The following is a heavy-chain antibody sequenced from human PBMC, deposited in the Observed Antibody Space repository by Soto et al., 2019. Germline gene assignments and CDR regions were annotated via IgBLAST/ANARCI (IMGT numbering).Heavy chain of an antibody. Sequence: QVQLVQSGAEVKKPGASVKVSCKASGYTFTSYAMHWVRQAPGQRLEWMGWISSYNGNTNYAQKVQDRVTMTTDTSTTTTYMELRSLTSDDTAVYYCARGPRYCSSTSCFSGVTWFDPWGQGTLVTVSS. V-gene: IGHV1-3*04. D-gene: IGHD2-2*01. CDR3: ARGPRYCSSTSCFSGVTWFDP. J-gene: IGHJ5*02. CDR1: GYTFTSYA. CDR2: ISSYNGNT.